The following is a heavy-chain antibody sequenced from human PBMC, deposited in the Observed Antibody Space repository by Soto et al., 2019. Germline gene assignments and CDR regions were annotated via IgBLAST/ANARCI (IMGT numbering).Heavy chain of an antibody. CDR3: ARDSVLGSSPFDY. CDR1: GGSISSGDYY. D-gene: IGHD1-26*01. V-gene: IGHV4-30-4*01. J-gene: IGHJ4*02. Sequence: QVQLQESGPGLVKPSQTLSLTCTVSGGSISSGDYYWSWIRQPPGKGLEWIGYIDYSGRTYYNPSLKSRVTISVDTSKNQFSLKLSSVTAADTAVYYCARDSVLGSSPFDYWGQGTLVTVSS. CDR2: IDYSGRT.